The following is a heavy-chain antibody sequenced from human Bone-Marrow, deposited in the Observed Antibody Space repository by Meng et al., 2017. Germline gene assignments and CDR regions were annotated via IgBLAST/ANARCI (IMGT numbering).Heavy chain of an antibody. CDR1: GFTFSSYS. CDR3: ARDTRDYALDY. Sequence: GESLKISCAASGFTFSSYSMNWVRQAPGKRLEWVSSISSSSSYIYYADSVKGRFTISRDNAKNSLYLQMNSLRAEDTAVYYCARDTRDYALDYWGQGTLVTVSS. CDR2: ISSSSSYI. J-gene: IGHJ4*02. D-gene: IGHD4-17*01. V-gene: IGHV3-21*01.